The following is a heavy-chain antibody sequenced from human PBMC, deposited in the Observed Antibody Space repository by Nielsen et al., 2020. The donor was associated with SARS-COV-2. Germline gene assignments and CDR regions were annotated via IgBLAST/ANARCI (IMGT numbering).Heavy chain of an antibody. Sequence: WIRQPPGKGLEWVAVIWYDGSNKYYADSVKGRFTISRDNAKNSLYLQMNSLRAEDTAVYYCARDLELDVMYYYDSSGIGGGDYWGQGTLVTVSS. J-gene: IGHJ4*02. D-gene: IGHD3-22*01. CDR3: ARDLELDVMYYYDSSGIGGGDY. V-gene: IGHV3-33*01. CDR2: IWYDGSNK.